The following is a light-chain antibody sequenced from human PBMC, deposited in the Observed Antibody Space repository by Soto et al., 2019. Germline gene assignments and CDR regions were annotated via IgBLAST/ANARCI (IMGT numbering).Light chain of an antibody. CDR2: DAS. CDR3: QQRYNWPLT. CDR1: QTVSNF. Sequence: EIVLTQSPATLSLSPGEGATLSCRASQTVSNFLAWYQQKPGQAPRRLIYDASKRATGIPARFSGSGSGTDFTLTISSLEPEDFAVYYCQQRYNWPLTFGGGTKVDIK. J-gene: IGKJ4*01. V-gene: IGKV3-11*01.